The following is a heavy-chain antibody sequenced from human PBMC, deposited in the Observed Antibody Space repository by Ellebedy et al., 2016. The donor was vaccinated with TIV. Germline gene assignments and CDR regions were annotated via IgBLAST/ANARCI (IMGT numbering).Heavy chain of an antibody. CDR1: GGSVSSFTYY. D-gene: IGHD5-24*01. J-gene: IGHJ4*02. V-gene: IGHV4-39*02. Sequence: SETLSLTXTVSGGSVSSFTYYWGWIRQPPGKGLEWIGTVSHSGKTYYNPSLKSRVTLSLDTSKNHFSLKVTSLTAADTAVYYCARGQGWLQPDYWGQGTLVTVSS. CDR3: ARGQGWLQPDY. CDR2: VSHSGKT.